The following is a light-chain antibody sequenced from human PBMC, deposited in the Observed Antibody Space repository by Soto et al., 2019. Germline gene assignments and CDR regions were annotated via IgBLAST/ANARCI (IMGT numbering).Light chain of an antibody. Sequence: VFTQSPGAVSLSPGDRASLSCRASQNLSRYFLAWCQHKLGQAPRLIISGASRRATGIPDRFSGAGAGTDCTLTISRLEPEDVELDYCQQHDILPITFGQGTRLEIK. CDR1: QNLSRYF. J-gene: IGKJ5*01. V-gene: IGKV3-20*01. CDR2: GAS. CDR3: QQHDILPIT.